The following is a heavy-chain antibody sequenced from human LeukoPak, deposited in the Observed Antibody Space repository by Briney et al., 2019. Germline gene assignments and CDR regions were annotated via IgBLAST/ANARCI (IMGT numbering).Heavy chain of an antibody. D-gene: IGHD6-13*01. Sequence: PSETLSLTCDASGGAVTSGAYSWTWIRQPPGKGLEWIGYFYHSGSTYYNPSLKSRVTISVDRSKNQFSLKLGSVTAADTAVYYCASVPAAAHRGYFDFWGQGTLVTVSS. J-gene: IGHJ4*02. CDR1: GGAVTSGAYS. CDR2: FYHSGST. CDR3: ASVPAAAHRGYFDF. V-gene: IGHV4-30-2*01.